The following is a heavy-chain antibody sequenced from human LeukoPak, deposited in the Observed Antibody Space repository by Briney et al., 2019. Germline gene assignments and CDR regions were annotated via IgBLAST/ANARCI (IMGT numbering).Heavy chain of an antibody. J-gene: IGHJ5*02. CDR1: GFTFSDSA. CDR2: IRDKGYGHAT. D-gene: IGHD2-8*01. Sequence: GGSLTLSCAAPGFTFSDSAIHWVRQASGKGLEWVGHIRDKGYGHATAYAASVKSMFTHSRDDSKNTAYLQMNSRKTEDTGLYYCTTPNEGNWFDRWGQGTLVTVCS. CDR3: TTPNEGNWFDR. V-gene: IGHV3-73*01.